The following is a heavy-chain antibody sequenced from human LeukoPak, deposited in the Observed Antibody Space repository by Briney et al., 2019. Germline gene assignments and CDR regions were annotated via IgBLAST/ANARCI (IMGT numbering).Heavy chain of an antibody. CDR3: ARDFVVLRYFGDGGWFDP. CDR1: GGTFSSYA. CDR2: IIPILGIA. D-gene: IGHD3-9*01. Sequence: SVKVSCKASGGTFSSYAISWVRQAPGQGLEWMGRIIPILGIANYAQKFQGRVTITADKSTSTAYMELSSLRSEDTAVYYCARDFVVLRYFGDGGWFDPWGQGTLVTVSS. J-gene: IGHJ5*02. V-gene: IGHV1-69*04.